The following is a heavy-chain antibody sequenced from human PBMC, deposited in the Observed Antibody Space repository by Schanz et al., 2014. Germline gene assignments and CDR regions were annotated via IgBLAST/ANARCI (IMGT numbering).Heavy chain of an antibody. J-gene: IGHJ4*02. V-gene: IGHV3-7*05. CDR1: TFTFSSDW. CDR2: IKEDGSVK. CDR3: AKYRGYYRVSGSYRELEY. D-gene: IGHD3-10*01. Sequence: EVQLAESGGGLVQPGGSLRLSCAASTFTFSSDWMSWVRQAPGKGLEWVANIKEDGSVKDYVDSVKGRFTISRDNSKNTLFLQMNSLRAEDTAVYYCAKYRGYYRVSGSYRELEYWGQGTLVTVSS.